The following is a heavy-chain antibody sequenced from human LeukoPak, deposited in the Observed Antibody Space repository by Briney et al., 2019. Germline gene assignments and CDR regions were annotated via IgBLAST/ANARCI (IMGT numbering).Heavy chain of an antibody. V-gene: IGHV1-3*01. Sequence: ASVKVSCKASGYIFTSYAMHWVRQARGQRLEWMGWINAGNGNTKYSQKFQGRVTITRDTSASTAYMELSSLRSEDTAVYYCARTPDGDKFDYWGQGTLVTVSS. D-gene: IGHD4-17*01. CDR3: ARTPDGDKFDY. CDR1: GYIFTSYA. CDR2: INAGNGNT. J-gene: IGHJ4*02.